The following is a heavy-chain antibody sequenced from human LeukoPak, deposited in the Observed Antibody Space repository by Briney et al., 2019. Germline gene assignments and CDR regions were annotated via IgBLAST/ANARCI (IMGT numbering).Heavy chain of an antibody. V-gene: IGHV4-39*01. Sequence: SETLSLTCTVSGGSISSSSYYWGWLRQPPGKGLEWLGSIYYSGSTYYNPSLKSRVTISVDTSKNQFSLKLSSVTAADTAVYYCARKTGYTYGLRGENYYYYYMDVWGKGTTVTVSS. J-gene: IGHJ6*03. CDR3: ARKTGYTYGLRGENYYYYYMDV. CDR1: GGSISSSSYY. D-gene: IGHD5-18*01. CDR2: IYYSGST.